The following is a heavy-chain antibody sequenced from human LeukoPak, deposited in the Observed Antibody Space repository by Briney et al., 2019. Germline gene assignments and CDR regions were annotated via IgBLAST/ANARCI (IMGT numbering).Heavy chain of an antibody. J-gene: IGHJ6*03. D-gene: IGHD6-6*01. Sequence: ASVKVSCKASGYTFTSYDINWVRQATGQGLEWMGWMNPNSGNTGYAQKFQGRVTITTDESTSTAYMELSSLRSEDTAVYYCARALYSSSSRSSYGYYYYYMDVWGKGTTVTVSS. CDR3: ARALYSSSSRSSYGYYYYYMDV. CDR1: GYTFTSYD. V-gene: IGHV1-8*03. CDR2: MNPNSGNT.